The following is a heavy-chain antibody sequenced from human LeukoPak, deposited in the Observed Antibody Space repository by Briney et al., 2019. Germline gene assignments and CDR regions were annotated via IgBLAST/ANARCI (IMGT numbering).Heavy chain of an antibody. Sequence: SETLSLTCTVSGGSISSGGYYWSWIRQHPGKGLEWIGYIYYSGSTYYNPSLKSRVTISVDTSKNQFSLKLSSVTAADTAVYYCARLRGATYYYYYYYMDVWGKGTTVTVSS. J-gene: IGHJ6*03. CDR2: IYYSGST. V-gene: IGHV4-31*03. CDR1: GGSISSGGYY. CDR3: ARLRGATYYYYYYYMDV. D-gene: IGHD3-10*01.